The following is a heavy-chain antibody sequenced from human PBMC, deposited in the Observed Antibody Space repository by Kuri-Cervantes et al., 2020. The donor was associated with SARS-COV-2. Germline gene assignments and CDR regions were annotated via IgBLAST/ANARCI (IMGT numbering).Heavy chain of an antibody. CDR2: INHSGST. V-gene: IGHV4-34*01. J-gene: IGHJ3*02. CDR3: ARDRGVRGPPGDAFDI. Sequence: SETLSLTCAVYGGSFSGYYWSWIRKPPGKGLEWIREINHSGSTNYNPSLKSPVTESVDTSKNQCSLKLSSVTAAVTAVYYCARDRGVRGPPGDAFDIWGQGTMVTVSS. CDR1: GGSFSGYY. D-gene: IGHD3-10*01.